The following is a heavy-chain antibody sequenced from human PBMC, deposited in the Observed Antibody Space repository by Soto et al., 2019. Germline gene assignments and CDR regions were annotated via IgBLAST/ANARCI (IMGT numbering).Heavy chain of an antibody. CDR3: AKDRDPTVTPVTFDY. J-gene: IGHJ4*02. V-gene: IGHV3-23*01. CDR1: GFTFSSYA. CDR2: ISGSGGST. Sequence: GESLKISCAASGFTFSSYAMSWVRQAPGKGLEWVSAISGSGGSTYYADSVKGRFTISRDNSKNTLYLQMNSLRAEDTAVYYCAKDRDPTVTPVTFDYWGQGTLVTVSS. D-gene: IGHD4-17*01.